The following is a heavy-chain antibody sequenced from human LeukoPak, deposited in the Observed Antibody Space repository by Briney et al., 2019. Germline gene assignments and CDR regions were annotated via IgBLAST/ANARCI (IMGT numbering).Heavy chain of an antibody. CDR1: GFTFSSYA. J-gene: IGHJ5*02. D-gene: IGHD6-19*01. Sequence: PGRSLRLSCAASGFTFSSYAMHWVRQAPGKGLEWVAVISYDGSNKYYADSVKGRFTISRDNSKNTLYLQMNSLRAEDTAVYYCAGDGVAVAGGRRESYNWFDPWGQGTLVTVSS. CDR3: AGDGVAVAGGRRESYNWFDP. CDR2: ISYDGSNK. V-gene: IGHV3-30*04.